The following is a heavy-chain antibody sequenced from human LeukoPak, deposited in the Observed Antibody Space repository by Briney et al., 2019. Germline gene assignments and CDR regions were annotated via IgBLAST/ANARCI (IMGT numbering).Heavy chain of an antibody. V-gene: IGHV1-2*02. J-gene: IGHJ3*02. CDR2: INPNSGGT. Sequence: ASVKVSCKASGGTFSSYAISWGRQAPGQGLEWMGWINPNSGGTNYAQKVQGRVTMTRDTSISTAYMELSRLRSDDSAVFYCAKVEEQWLVTAFHIWGQGTMVTVSS. CDR3: AKVEEQWLVTAFHI. CDR1: GGTFSSYA. D-gene: IGHD6-19*01.